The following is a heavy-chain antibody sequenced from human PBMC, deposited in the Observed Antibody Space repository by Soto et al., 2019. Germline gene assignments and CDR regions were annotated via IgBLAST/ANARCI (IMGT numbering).Heavy chain of an antibody. V-gene: IGHV4-59*08. J-gene: IGHJ4*02. CDR1: GGSISSYY. CDR2: IYYSGST. CDR3: ARHGKSSGWYYFDY. Sequence: SETLSLTCTVSGGSISSYYWSWIRQPPGKGLEWIGYIYYSGSTNYNPSLKSRVTISVDTSKNQFSLELSSVTAADTAVYYCARHGKSSGWYYFDYWGQGTLVTVSS. D-gene: IGHD6-19*01.